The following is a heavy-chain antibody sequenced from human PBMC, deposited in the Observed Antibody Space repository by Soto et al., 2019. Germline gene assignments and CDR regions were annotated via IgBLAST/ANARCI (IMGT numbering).Heavy chain of an antibody. CDR3: AKGGAYRIAAAGYFDY. Sequence: EVQLLESGGGLVQPGGSLRLSCAASGFTFSSYAMSWVRQAPGKGLEWVSAISGSGGSTYYADSVKGRFTISRDNSKNTLYLQMNSLRAEDSAVYYCAKGGAYRIAAAGYFDYWGQGTLVTVSS. CDR2: ISGSGGST. CDR1: GFTFSSYA. J-gene: IGHJ4*02. D-gene: IGHD6-13*01. V-gene: IGHV3-23*01.